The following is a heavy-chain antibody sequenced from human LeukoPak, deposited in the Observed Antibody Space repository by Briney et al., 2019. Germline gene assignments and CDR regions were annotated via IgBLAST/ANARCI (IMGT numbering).Heavy chain of an antibody. CDR2: IKQDGSEN. CDR3: ARDPLAWYYYDSSGPYAFDI. D-gene: IGHD3-22*01. CDR1: GFTFSSYW. J-gene: IGHJ3*02. Sequence: PGGSLRLSCAASGFTFSSYWMSWVRQAPGKGLEWVANIKQDGSENYYVDSVKGRFTISRDNAKNSLYLQMNSLRAEDTAVYYCARDPLAWYYYDSSGPYAFDIWGQGTMVTVSS. V-gene: IGHV3-7*01.